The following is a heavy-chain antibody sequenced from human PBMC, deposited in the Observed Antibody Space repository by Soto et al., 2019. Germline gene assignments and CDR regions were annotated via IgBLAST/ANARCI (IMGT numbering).Heavy chain of an antibody. CDR2: ISAYNGNT. D-gene: IGHD2-2*03. CDR3: ARALDIVVVPDPVYGMDV. V-gene: IGHV1-18*01. J-gene: IGHJ6*02. CDR1: GYTFTSYG. Sequence: ASVKVSCKASGYTFTSYGISWVRQAPGQGLEWMGWISAYNGNTNYAQKLQGRVTMTTDTSTSTAYIELRSLRSDDTAVYYCARALDIVVVPDPVYGMDVWGQGTTVTVSS.